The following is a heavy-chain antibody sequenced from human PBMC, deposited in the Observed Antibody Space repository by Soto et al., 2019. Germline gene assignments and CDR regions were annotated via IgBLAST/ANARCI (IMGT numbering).Heavy chain of an antibody. CDR3: ARALRFLEWLFPNPNWFDP. CDR2: ISAYNGNT. CDR1: GYTFTSHG. Sequence: ASVKVSCKASGYTFTSHGISWVRQAPGQGLEWMGWISAYNGNTNYAQKLQGRVTMTTDTSTSTAYMELRSLRSDDTAVYYCARALRFLEWLFPNPNWFDPWGQGTLVTVSS. D-gene: IGHD3-3*01. V-gene: IGHV1-18*01. J-gene: IGHJ5*02.